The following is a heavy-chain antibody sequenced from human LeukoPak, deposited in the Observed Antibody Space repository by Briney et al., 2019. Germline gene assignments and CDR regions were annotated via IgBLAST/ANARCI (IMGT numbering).Heavy chain of an antibody. J-gene: IGHJ4*02. D-gene: IGHD6-13*01. CDR1: GFTFSSYE. CDR2: ITRSGDTI. CDR3: ARDQPSSWYYFDY. Sequence: GGSLRLSCAASGFTFSSYEMNWVRQALGKGLEWVSYITRSGDTIYYADSVKGRFTISRDNAKNSLYLQMNSLRAEDTAVYYCARDQPSSWYYFDYWGQGTLVTVSS. V-gene: IGHV3-48*03.